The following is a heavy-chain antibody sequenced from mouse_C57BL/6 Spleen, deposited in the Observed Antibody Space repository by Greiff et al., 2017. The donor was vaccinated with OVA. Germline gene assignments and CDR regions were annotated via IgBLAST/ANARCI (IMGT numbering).Heavy chain of an antibody. J-gene: IGHJ4*01. CDR3: ARWSNYDAMDY. CDR1: GYTFTDYY. Sequence: EVQLQQSGPVLVKPGASVKMSCKASGYTFTDYYMNWVKQSHGKSLEWIGVINPYNGGTSYNQKFKGKATLTVDKSSSTAYMELNSLTSEDSAVYYCARWSNYDAMDYWGQGTSVTVSS. D-gene: IGHD2-5*01. CDR2: INPYNGGT. V-gene: IGHV1-19*01.